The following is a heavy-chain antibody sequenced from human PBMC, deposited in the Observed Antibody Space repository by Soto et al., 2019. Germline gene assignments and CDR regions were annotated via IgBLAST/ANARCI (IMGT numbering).Heavy chain of an antibody. D-gene: IGHD3-9*01. V-gene: IGHV1-58*01. J-gene: IGHJ3*02. CDR2: IAAGSGDT. CDR1: GFTFSSST. CDR3: AAHDGLRHFDWNSAGYGFDI. Sequence: GASVKVSCKTSGFTFSSSTLQWVRLPRGQRLEWIGWIAAGSGDTNYAQKVHERVSITRDMSTSTVYMELSNLRSEDTAIYYCAAHDGLRHFDWNSAGYGFDIWG.